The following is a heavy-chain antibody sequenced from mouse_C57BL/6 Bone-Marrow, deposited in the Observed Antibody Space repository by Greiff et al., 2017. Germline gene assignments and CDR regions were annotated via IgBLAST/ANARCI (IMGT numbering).Heavy chain of an antibody. CDR1: GYSFTSYW. CDR3: ASRYFDV. J-gene: IGHJ1*03. Sequence: QVQLQQPGAELVRPWSSVTLSCKASGYSFTSYWVHWVKQRPIQGLEWIGNIDPSDSETHYNQKFKDKATLTVDKSSSTAYMQLSSLTSEDSAVYYCASRYFDVWGTGTTVTVSS. V-gene: IGHV1-52*01. CDR2: IDPSDSET.